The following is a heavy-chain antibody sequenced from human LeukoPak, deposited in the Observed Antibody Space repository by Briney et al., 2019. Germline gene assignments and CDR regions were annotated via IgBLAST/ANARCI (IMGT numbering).Heavy chain of an antibody. CDR3: ARGPRNPALVIAGVDY. CDR2: MNPNSGNT. CDR1: GYTFTSYD. J-gene: IGHJ4*02. D-gene: IGHD2-21*01. Sequence: ASVKVSCKASGYTFTSYDINWVRQATGQGLEWMGWMNPNSGNTGYAQKFQGRVTMTRNTSISTAYMELSSLRSEDTAVYYCARGPRNPALVIAGVDYWGQGTLVTVSS. V-gene: IGHV1-8*01.